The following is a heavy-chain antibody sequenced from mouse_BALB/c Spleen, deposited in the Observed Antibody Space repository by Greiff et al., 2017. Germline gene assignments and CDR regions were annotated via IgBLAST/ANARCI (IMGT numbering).Heavy chain of an antibody. Sequence: EVKLMESGGGLVQPGGSLKLSCAASGFTFSSYGMSWVRQTPDKRLELVATINSNGGSTYYPDSVKGRFTISRDNAKNTLYLQMSSLKSEDTAMYYCARDEDYAMDYWGQGTSVTVSS. CDR2: INSNGGST. CDR1: GFTFSSYG. J-gene: IGHJ4*01. CDR3: ARDEDYAMDY. V-gene: IGHV5-6-3*01.